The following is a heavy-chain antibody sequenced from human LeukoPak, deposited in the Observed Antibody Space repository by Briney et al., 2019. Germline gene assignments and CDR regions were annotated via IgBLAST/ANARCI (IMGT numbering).Heavy chain of an antibody. J-gene: IGHJ4*02. V-gene: IGHV3-7*01. CDR1: GFTFSNYW. Sequence: PGGSLRLSCAASGFTFSNYWMTWVRQAPGKGLEWVANIKKDGSEKNYVDSVKGRFTISRDNAKNSLYLQMNSLRAEDTAVYYCAKGLVDDWNYFDYWGQGTLVTVSS. CDR3: AKGLVDDWNYFDY. CDR2: IKKDGSEK. D-gene: IGHD3-16*01.